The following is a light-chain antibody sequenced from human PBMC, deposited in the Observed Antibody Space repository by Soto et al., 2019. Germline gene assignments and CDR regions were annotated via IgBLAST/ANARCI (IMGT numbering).Light chain of an antibody. V-gene: IGKV3-20*01. J-gene: IGKJ2*01. CDR2: GAS. CDR1: QSVSSSN. CDR3: QQYDRPPYT. Sequence: VLTQSPGTLSLSPGERATLSCRASQSVSSSNLAWYQKKPGQAPRVLIYGASTRATGIPDRFSGSGSGSDFTLTISRLEPEDFAVYYCQQYDRPPYTFGQGTNLEIK.